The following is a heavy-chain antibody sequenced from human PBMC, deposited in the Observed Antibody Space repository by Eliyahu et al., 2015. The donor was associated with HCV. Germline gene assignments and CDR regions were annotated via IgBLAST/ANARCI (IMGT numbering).Heavy chain of an antibody. D-gene: IGHD6-19*01. CDR2: IHYSGST. Sequence: QVQLQESGPGLVKPSETLSLTCTVSGGSITTYYWTGIRRPPGKGLEWIGYIHYSGSTNYNPSLKSRVTISVDTSKNQFSLNLTSVTAADTAVYYCASGGGGIAVAGTGGWFDPWGQGTLVTVSS. CDR3: ASGGGGIAVAGTGGWFDP. CDR1: GGSITTYY. J-gene: IGHJ5*02. V-gene: IGHV4-59*01.